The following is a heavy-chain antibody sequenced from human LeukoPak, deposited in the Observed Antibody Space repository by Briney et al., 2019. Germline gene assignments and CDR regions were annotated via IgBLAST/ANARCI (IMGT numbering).Heavy chain of an antibody. Sequence: GGSLGLSCAASGFTFSSYGMHWVRQAPGKGLDWVAFIRYDGSNKYCADSVKGRFTVSRDNSKNTLYLQMNSLRAEDTAVYYCAKDKSDYGDYSYMDVWGKGTTVTVSS. CDR3: AKDKSDYGDYSYMDV. CDR2: IRYDGSNK. V-gene: IGHV3-30*02. D-gene: IGHD4-17*01. J-gene: IGHJ6*03. CDR1: GFTFSSYG.